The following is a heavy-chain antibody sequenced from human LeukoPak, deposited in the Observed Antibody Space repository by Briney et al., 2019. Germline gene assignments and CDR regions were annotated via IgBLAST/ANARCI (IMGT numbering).Heavy chain of an antibody. J-gene: IGHJ4*02. CDR1: GFTLSSYA. Sequence: GGSLRLSCAASGFTLSSYAMSWVRQAPGKGLEWVSAISGSGGSTYYADSVKGRFTISRDNAQKSLFLQMDSLTTEDTAVYYCARPGGSYTIDYWGRGTLVTVSS. D-gene: IGHD3-10*01. V-gene: IGHV3-23*01. CDR3: ARPGGSYTIDY. CDR2: ISGSGGST.